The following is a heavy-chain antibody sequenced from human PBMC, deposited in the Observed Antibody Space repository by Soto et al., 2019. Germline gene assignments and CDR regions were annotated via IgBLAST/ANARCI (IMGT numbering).Heavy chain of an antibody. CDR2: IWYDGTNI. V-gene: IGHV3-33*01. D-gene: IGHD1-1*01. Sequence: VQLVESGGGVVQPGRSLRLSCAASGLTVSGHAMHWVRQAPGKGPAWVTAIWYDGTNIHYADSVKGRFAISRDNSKDTLHLEMNSLRPEDTAVYYCAREGIRSNNWYLDYWGQGILVTVSS. CDR3: AREGIRSNNWYLDY. J-gene: IGHJ4*02. CDR1: GLTVSGHA.